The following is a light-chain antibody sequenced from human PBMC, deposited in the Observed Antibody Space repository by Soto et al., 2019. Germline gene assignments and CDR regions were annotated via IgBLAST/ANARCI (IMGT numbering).Light chain of an antibody. CDR2: GAS. Sequence: EVVLTQSPGTLSLSPGEIATLSCRASPSVSSTYLAWYQQKPGQSPRLLIYGASTRATGIPDRFSGSGSGTDFTLTISRLEPEDCAVYYCQQYGSSRVTFGPGTKVEIK. CDR1: PSVSSTY. V-gene: IGKV3-20*01. CDR3: QQYGSSRVT. J-gene: IGKJ3*01.